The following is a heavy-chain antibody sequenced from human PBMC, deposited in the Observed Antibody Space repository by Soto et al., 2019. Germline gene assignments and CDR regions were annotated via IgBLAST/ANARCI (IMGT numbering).Heavy chain of an antibody. CDR1: GFPFSSYA. D-gene: IGHD6-13*01. J-gene: IGHJ3*02. CDR3: AKGGYSSVFDI. CDR2: ISGSGVLT. V-gene: IGHV3-23*01. Sequence: GWSLRLSCVASGFPFSSYAMSWVRQTPGQGLEWVSGISGSGVLTYYADSVKGRFTISRDNSNNTLSLQVHSLRVEDTAVYFCAKGGYSSVFDIWGKGTMVTVSS.